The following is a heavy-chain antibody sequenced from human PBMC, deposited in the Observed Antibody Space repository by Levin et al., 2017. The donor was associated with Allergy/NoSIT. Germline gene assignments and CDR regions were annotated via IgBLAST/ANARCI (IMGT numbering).Heavy chain of an antibody. CDR3: ARHNPTGGKEGEFDY. CDR1: GGSISSYY. D-gene: IGHD4-23*01. J-gene: IGHJ4*02. CDR2: IYYSGST. V-gene: IGHV4-59*08. Sequence: NSSETLSLTCTVSGGSISSYYWSWIRQPPGKGLEWIGYIYYSGSTNYNPSLKSRVTISVDTSKNQFSLKLSSVTAADTAVYYCARHNPTGGKEGEFDYWGQGTLVTVSS.